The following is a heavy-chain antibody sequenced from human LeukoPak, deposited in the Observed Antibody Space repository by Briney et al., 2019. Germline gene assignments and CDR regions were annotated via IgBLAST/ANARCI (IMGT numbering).Heavy chain of an antibody. CDR2: IIPIFGIA. D-gene: IGHD2-2*01. J-gene: IGHJ5*02. Sequence: ASVKVSCKASGDTFSSDAISWVRQAPGQGLEWMGRIIPIFGIANYTQKFQGRVTITADKSTSTAYMELSSLRSEDTAVYYCARSGCSSTSCYPYNNWFDPWGQGTLVTVSS. V-gene: IGHV1-69*04. CDR3: ARSGCSSTSCYPYNNWFDP. CDR1: GDTFSSDA.